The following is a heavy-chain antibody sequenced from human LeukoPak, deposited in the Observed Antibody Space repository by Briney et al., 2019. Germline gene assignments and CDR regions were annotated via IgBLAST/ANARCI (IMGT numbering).Heavy chain of an antibody. D-gene: IGHD3-10*01. CDR1: GFTFSDYY. J-gene: IGHJ4*02. V-gene: IGHV3-11*04. CDR2: ISSRGSTK. Sequence: PGGSLRLSCAASGFTFSDYYMSWIRQAPGKGLEWVSYISSRGSTKYYADSVKGRFTISRDNAKNSLYLQMNILRAEDTAVYYCARWGKGYYGSGSSYYFDYWGQGTLVTVSS. CDR3: ARWGKGYYGSGSSYYFDY.